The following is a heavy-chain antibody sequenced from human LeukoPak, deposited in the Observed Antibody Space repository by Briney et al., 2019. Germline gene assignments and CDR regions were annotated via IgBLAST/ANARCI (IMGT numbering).Heavy chain of an antibody. J-gene: IGHJ6*03. CDR1: GFTFSSYD. V-gene: IGHV3-13*01. D-gene: IGHD3-22*01. CDR2: IGAAGDT. CDR3: ARGDSSYYYMDV. Sequence: GGPLRLSCAASGFTFSSYDMHWVRQATGKGLEGVSAIGAAGDTYYPGSVKGRFTISRENAKNSLYLQMNSLRDGDTAVYYCARGDSSYYYMDVWGKGTTVTVSS.